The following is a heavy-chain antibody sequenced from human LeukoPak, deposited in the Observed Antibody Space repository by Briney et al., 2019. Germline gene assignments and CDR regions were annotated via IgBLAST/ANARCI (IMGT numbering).Heavy chain of an antibody. J-gene: IGHJ5*02. CDR1: GGSISSYY. CDR3: ARHEGRAEILWFGELKTDNWFDP. D-gene: IGHD3-10*01. V-gene: IGHV4-59*08. Sequence: SETLSLTRTVSGGSISSYYWSWIRQPPGKGLEWIGYIYYSGSTNYNPSLKSRVTISVDTSKNQFSLKLSSVTAADTAVYYCARHEGRAEILWFGELKTDNWFDPWGQGTLVTVSS. CDR2: IYYSGST.